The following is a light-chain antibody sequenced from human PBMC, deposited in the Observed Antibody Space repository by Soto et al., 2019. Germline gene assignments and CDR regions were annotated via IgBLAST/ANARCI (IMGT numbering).Light chain of an antibody. CDR2: DNN. Sequence: QSVLTQPPSVSAAPGQKVTISCSGSSSNVGNNYVSWYQQLPGTAPKLLIYDNNKRPSGIPDRFSGSKSGTSATLGITGLQTGEEADYYCGTWDNSMTGIIFGGGTKVTVL. J-gene: IGLJ2*01. V-gene: IGLV1-51*01. CDR1: SSNVGNNY. CDR3: GTWDNSMTGII.